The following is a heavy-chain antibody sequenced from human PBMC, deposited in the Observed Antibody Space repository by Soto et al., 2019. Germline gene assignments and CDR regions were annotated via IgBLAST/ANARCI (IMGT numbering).Heavy chain of an antibody. CDR2: IWHDGNNK. CDR3: ASDLVGASDSYGLDV. D-gene: IGHD1-26*01. J-gene: IGHJ6*02. Sequence: GGSLRLSCAASGFTFSNYGIHWVRQAPGKGLEWVAIIWHDGNNKYYADSVRGRFIISRDNSKNRLYLQMNSLRAEDTAVYYCASDLVGASDSYGLDVWGQGTPVTVSS. V-gene: IGHV3-33*01. CDR1: GFTFSNYG.